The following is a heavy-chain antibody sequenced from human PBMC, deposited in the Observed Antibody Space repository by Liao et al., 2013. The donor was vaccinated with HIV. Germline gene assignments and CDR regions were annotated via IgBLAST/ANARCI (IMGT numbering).Heavy chain of an antibody. Sequence: QVQLEESGPGLVKSSDTLSLTCTVSGGSISSDYWTWIRQSPGKGPEWIGYIHYTGKTNYNPSFASRITISVATSREQFSLKLTSVTAADTAVYFCARWFGNNYGLDSWGQGTLVTVFS. CDR2: IHYTGKT. J-gene: IGHJ4*02. D-gene: IGHD5-24*01. CDR1: GGSISSDY. V-gene: IGHV4-59*07. CDR3: ARWFGNNYGLDS.